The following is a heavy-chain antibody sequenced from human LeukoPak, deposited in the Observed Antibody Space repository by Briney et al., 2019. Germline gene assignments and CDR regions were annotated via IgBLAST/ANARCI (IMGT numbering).Heavy chain of an antibody. V-gene: IGHV1-46*01. CDR2: INPSGGST. J-gene: IGHJ1*01. Sequence: ASVKVSCKASGYTFTSYYMHWVRQAPGQELEWMGIINPSGGSTSYAQKFQGRVTMTRDTSTSTVYMELSSLRSEDTAVYYCARYSVAGTGSEYFQHWGQGTLVTVSS. CDR3: ARYSVAGTGSEYFQH. D-gene: IGHD6-19*01. CDR1: GYTFTSYY.